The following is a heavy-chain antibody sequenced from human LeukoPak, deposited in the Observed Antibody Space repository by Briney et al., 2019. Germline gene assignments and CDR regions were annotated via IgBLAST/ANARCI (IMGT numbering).Heavy chain of an antibody. D-gene: IGHD1-26*01. CDR2: IYSGGST. CDR3: ARAKWGSDFDY. V-gene: IGHV3-66*02. J-gene: IGHJ4*02. Sequence: EPGGSLRLSCAASGFTFSDYYMSWIRQAPGKGLEWVSVIYSGGSTYYADSVKGRLTISRDNSKNTLYLQMNSLRAEDTAVYYCARAKWGSDFDYWGQGTLVTVSS. CDR1: GFTFSDYY.